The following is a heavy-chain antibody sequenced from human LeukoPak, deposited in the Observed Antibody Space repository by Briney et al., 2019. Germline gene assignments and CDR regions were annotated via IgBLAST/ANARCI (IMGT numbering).Heavy chain of an antibody. V-gene: IGHV3-7*01. CDR1: GFTFSSYW. D-gene: IGHD5-12*01. CDR3: ARAGGYASSWAY. J-gene: IGHJ4*02. Sequence: GGSLRLSCAASGFTFSSYWMSWVRQAPGKGLEWVANLKQDGSEKNYVDSVEGRFTISRDNAKNSLDLQMNSLRGEDTAVYYCARAGGYASSWAYWGQGTLVTVSS. CDR2: LKQDGSEK.